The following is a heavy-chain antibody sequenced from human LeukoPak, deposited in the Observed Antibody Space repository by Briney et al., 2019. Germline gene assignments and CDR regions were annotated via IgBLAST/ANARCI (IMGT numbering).Heavy chain of an antibody. V-gene: IGHV3-23*01. CDR3: ANTRGGIAAAGTLAEYYGMDV. J-gene: IGHJ6*02. CDR2: ISGSGGST. D-gene: IGHD6-13*01. Sequence: GGSLRLSCAASGFTFSSYAMSGVRQAPGKGLEWVSAISGSGGSTYYADSVKGRFTISRDNSKNTLYLQMNSLRAEDTAVYYCANTRGGIAAAGTLAEYYGMDVWGQGTTVTVSS. CDR1: GFTFSSYA.